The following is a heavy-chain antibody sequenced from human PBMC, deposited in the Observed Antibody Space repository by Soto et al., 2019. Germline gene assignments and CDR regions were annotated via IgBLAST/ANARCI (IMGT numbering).Heavy chain of an antibody. CDR2: ISSSSSYI. Sequence: EVQLVESGGGLVKPGGSLRLSCAASGFTFSSYSMNWVRQAPGKGLEWVSSISSSSSYIYYADSVKGRFTISRDNAKNSLYLQMNSLRAEDTAVYYCARDGRGELMVYAISDDSWGQGTLVTVSS. D-gene: IGHD2-8*01. CDR1: GFTFSSYS. V-gene: IGHV3-21*01. CDR3: ARDGRGELMVYAISDDS. J-gene: IGHJ4*02.